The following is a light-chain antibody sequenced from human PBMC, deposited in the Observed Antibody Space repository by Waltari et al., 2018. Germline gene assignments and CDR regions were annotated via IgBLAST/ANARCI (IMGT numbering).Light chain of an antibody. CDR1: QSVLYNSNNKNY. Sequence: DIVMTQSPDSLAVSLGERATINCKSSQSVLYNSNNKNYLAWFQQKPGQPPKLLIYWASTRESGVPDRFSGSGSVTEFTLTISSLQAEDVAVYYCQQYYTTPYTFGQGTKLEIK. J-gene: IGKJ2*01. V-gene: IGKV4-1*01. CDR3: QQYYTTPYT. CDR2: WAS.